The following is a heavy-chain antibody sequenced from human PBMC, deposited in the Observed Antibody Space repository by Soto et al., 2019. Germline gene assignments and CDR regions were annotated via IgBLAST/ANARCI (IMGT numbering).Heavy chain of an antibody. D-gene: IGHD5-12*01. CDR1: GGSISSGAYY. V-gene: IGHV4-31*03. Sequence: QVQLQESGPGLVKPSQTLSLTCTVSGGSISSGAYYWSWIRQHPGKGLEWIGYIYYSGSTSYNPSPKSRVTISVDTSTNQFSLKLSSMTAADTAVYYCARESRDGFNSPFDSWGQGTLVTVSS. J-gene: IGHJ4*02. CDR3: ARESRDGFNSPFDS. CDR2: IYYSGST.